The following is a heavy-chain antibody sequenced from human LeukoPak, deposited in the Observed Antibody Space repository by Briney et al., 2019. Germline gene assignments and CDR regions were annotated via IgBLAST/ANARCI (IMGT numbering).Heavy chain of an antibody. Sequence: PGGSLRLSCAASGFTFSSYAMHWVRQAPGKGLEWVAVISYDGSNKYYADSVKGRFTISRDNSKNTLYLQMNSLRAEDTAVYYCARDRYYDFWSGYYRRDYYYYGMDVWGQGTTVTVSS. D-gene: IGHD3-3*01. V-gene: IGHV3-30-3*01. J-gene: IGHJ6*02. CDR1: GFTFSSYA. CDR2: ISYDGSNK. CDR3: ARDRYYDFWSGYYRRDYYYYGMDV.